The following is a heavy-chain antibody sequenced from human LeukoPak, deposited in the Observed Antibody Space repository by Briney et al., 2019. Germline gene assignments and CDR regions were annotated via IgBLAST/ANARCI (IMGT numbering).Heavy chain of an antibody. CDR1: GITLSNYG. Sequence: GSLRLSCAVSGITLSNYGMSWVRQAPGKGLEWVAGISDSGGSTNYADSVKGRFTISRDNSKNTLYLQMNSLRAEDTAVYYCARSGYCSSTSCYRFDPWGQGTLVTVSS. J-gene: IGHJ5*02. CDR2: ISDSGGST. CDR3: ARSGYCSSTSCYRFDP. D-gene: IGHD2-2*01. V-gene: IGHV3-23*01.